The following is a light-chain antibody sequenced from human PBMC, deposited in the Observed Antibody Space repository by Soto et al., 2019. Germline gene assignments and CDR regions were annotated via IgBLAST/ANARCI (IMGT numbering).Light chain of an antibody. J-gene: IGLJ2*01. V-gene: IGLV2-14*01. CDR3: NSYTSSSTVV. CDR2: DVS. CDR1: SSDVGGYNY. Sequence: QSVLTQPASVSGSPGQSITISCTGTSSDVGGYNYVSWYQQHPGKAPKLMIYDVSNRPSGVSNRFSGSKSGNTASLTISGLQAEDEADYYCNSYTSSSTVVFGGWTKLTVL.